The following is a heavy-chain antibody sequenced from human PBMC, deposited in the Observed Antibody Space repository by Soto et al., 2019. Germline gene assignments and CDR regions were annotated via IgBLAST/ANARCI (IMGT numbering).Heavy chain of an antibody. D-gene: IGHD3-22*01. Sequence: PSETLSLTCTVSGGSISSGDYYWSWIRQPPGKGLEWIGYIYYSGSTYYNPSLKSRVTISVDTSKNQFSLKLSSVTAADTAVYYCARGSYYYDSTGYYHYWGQGNLVTVSS. CDR3: ARGSYYYDSTGYYHY. J-gene: IGHJ4*02. V-gene: IGHV4-30-4*01. CDR1: GGSISSGDYY. CDR2: IYYSGST.